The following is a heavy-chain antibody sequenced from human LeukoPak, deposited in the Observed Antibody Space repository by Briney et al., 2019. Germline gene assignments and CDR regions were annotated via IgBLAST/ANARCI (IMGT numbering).Heavy chain of an antibody. CDR3: AKDSSAYYWDY. CDR2: ISWDGGST. CDR1: GFTFDEYA. J-gene: IGHJ4*02. Sequence: PGGSLRLSCAASGFTFDEYAMHWVRQAPGKGLEWVSLISWDGGSTYYADSVKGRFTISRDNSKNSLYLQMNSLRAEDTALYYCAKDSSAYYWDYWRQGTLVTVTS. D-gene: IGHD3-22*01. V-gene: IGHV3-43D*03.